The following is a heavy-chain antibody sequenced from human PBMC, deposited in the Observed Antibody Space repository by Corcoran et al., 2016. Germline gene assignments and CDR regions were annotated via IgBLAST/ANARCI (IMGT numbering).Heavy chain of an antibody. CDR2: ISSSSSTI. V-gene: IGHV3-48*04. J-gene: IGHJ3*02. D-gene: IGHD7-27*01. CDR3: ARVFRLGSFEI. Sequence: EVQLVESGGGLVQPGGSLRLSCAASGFTFSSYSMNWVRQAPGKGLEWVSYISSSSSTIYYADSVKGRFTISRDNAKNSLYLQINSLRAEDTALDYCARVFRLGSFEIWGPGTMVTVFS. CDR1: GFTFSSYS.